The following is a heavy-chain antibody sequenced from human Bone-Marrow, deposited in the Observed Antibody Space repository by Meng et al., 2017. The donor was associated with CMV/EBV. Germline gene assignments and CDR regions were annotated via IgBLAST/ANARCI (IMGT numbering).Heavy chain of an antibody. D-gene: IGHD2-2*01. CDR1: GFTVSSNY. Sequence: GESLKISCAASGFTVSSNYMSWVRQAPGKGLEWVSVIYSGGSTYYADSVKGRFTISRDNSKNTLYLQMNSLRAEDTAVYYCAREPVCSSTSCIHYFDYWGQGPRVTGSS. CDR3: AREPVCSSTSCIHYFDY. J-gene: IGHJ4*02. CDR2: IYSGGST. V-gene: IGHV3-66*02.